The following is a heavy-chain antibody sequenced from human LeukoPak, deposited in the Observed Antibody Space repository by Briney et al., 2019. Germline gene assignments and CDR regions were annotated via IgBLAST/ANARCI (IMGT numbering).Heavy chain of an antibody. CDR2: IIHSGST. J-gene: IGHJ3*02. D-gene: IGHD1-20*01. V-gene: IGHV4-34*12. CDR3: ARHRAEYNWNDLGDDAFDI. CDR1: GGPFSGYY. Sequence: SETLSLTCAVCGGPFSGYYWSWIRQPPGKGLEWIGEIIHSGSTNYNPSLKSRVTMSLDTSKNQFSLKLSSVTAADTAVYYCARHRAEYNWNDLGDDAFDIWGQGTMVTVSA.